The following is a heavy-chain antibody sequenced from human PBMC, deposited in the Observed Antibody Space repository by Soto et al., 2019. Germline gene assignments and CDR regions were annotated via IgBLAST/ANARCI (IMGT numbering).Heavy chain of an antibody. D-gene: IGHD4-17*01. Sequence: QLQLQESGPGLVKPSETLSLTCTVSGGSISSSSYYWGWIRQPPGKGLEWIGSIYYSGSTYYNPSLKSRVTISVDTSKNQLSLKLSSVTAADTAVYYCARHAGVTVTTIFWFDPWGQGTLVTVSS. CDR3: ARHAGVTVTTIFWFDP. CDR1: GGSISSSSYY. V-gene: IGHV4-39*01. J-gene: IGHJ5*02. CDR2: IYYSGST.